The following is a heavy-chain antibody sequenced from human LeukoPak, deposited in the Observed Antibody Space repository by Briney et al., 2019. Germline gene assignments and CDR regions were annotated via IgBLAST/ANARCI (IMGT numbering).Heavy chain of an antibody. V-gene: IGHV3-33*01. D-gene: IGHD2-15*01. J-gene: IGHJ4*02. Sequence: PGGSLRLSCAASGFTFSSYGMHWVRQAPGKGLEWVAVIWYDGSNEYYADSVKGRSTISRDNSKNTLYLQMNSLRAEDTAVYYCARDQGYCSGGNCYSAFDYWGQGTLVTVSS. CDR2: IWYDGSNE. CDR1: GFTFSSYG. CDR3: ARDQGYCSGGNCYSAFDY.